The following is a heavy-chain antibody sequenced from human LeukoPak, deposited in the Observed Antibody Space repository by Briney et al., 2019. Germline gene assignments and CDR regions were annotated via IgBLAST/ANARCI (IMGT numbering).Heavy chain of an antibody. D-gene: IGHD3-9*01. CDR1: GGSISSYY. CDR3: ARVSLYYDILTGYHNWFDP. V-gene: IGHV4-59*01. Sequence: SETLSLTCAVSGGSISSYYWSWIRQPPGKGLEWIGYIYYSGSTNYNPSLKSRVTISADTSKNQFSLKLSSVTAADTAVYYCARVSLYYDILTGYHNWFDPWGQGTLVTVSS. CDR2: IYYSGST. J-gene: IGHJ5*02.